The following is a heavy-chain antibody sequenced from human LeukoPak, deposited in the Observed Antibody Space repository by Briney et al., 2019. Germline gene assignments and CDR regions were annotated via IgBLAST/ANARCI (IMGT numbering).Heavy chain of an antibody. CDR1: GYTFTSYG. CDR2: ISAYNGNT. J-gene: IGHJ4*02. Sequence: GASVKVSCKASGYTFTSYGISWVRQAPGQGLEWMGWISAYNGNTNYAQKRQGRVTMTTDTSTSTAYMELRSLRSDDTAVYYCARVRNIAAAAYFDYWGQGTLVTVSS. CDR3: ARVRNIAAAAYFDY. D-gene: IGHD6-13*01. V-gene: IGHV1-18*01.